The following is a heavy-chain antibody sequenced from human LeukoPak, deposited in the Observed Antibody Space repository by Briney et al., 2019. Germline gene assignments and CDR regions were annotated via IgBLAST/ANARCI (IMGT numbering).Heavy chain of an antibody. V-gene: IGHV1-69*13. J-gene: IGHJ4*02. CDR2: IIPIFGTA. Sequence: GASVKVSCKASGYTFTSYYMHWVRQAPGQGLEWMGGIIPIFGTANYAQKFQGRVTITADESTSTAYMELSSLRSEDTAVYYCARPVPVDYYDSSGYYSDWGQGTLVTVSS. CDR3: ARPVPVDYYDSSGYYSD. CDR1: GYTFTSYY. D-gene: IGHD3-22*01.